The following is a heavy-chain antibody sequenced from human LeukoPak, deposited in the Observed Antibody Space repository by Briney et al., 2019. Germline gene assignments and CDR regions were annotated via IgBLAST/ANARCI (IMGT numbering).Heavy chain of an antibody. CDR3: AGDKTTGGYYEFDY. D-gene: IGHD1-26*01. V-gene: IGHV3-21*04. CDR1: GFTFSRYT. CDR2: ISSSRSYI. Sequence: GGSLRLSCAASGFTFSRYTMNWVRQAPGKGLEWVSSISSSRSYIYYADSVKGRFTISRDISKNTLYLQMNSLRAEDTAVYFCAGDKTTGGYYEFDYWGQGALVTVSS. J-gene: IGHJ4*02.